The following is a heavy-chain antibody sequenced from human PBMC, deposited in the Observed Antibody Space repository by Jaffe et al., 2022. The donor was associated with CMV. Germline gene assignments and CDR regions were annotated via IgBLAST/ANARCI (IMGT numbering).Heavy chain of an antibody. Sequence: QVQLQQWGAGLLKPSETLSLTCAVYGGSFSGYYWSWIRQPPGKGLEWIGEINHSGSTNYNPSLKSRVTISVDTSKNQFSLKLSSVTAADTAVYYCAREVMAATVVTYFDYWGQGTLVTVSS. CDR3: AREVMAATVVTYFDY. CDR1: GGSFSGYY. CDR2: INHSGST. V-gene: IGHV4-34*01. J-gene: IGHJ4*02. D-gene: IGHD4-17*01.